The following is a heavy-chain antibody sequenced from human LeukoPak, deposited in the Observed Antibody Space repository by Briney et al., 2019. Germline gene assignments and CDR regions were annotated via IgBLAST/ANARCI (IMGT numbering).Heavy chain of an antibody. J-gene: IGHJ4*02. Sequence: GSLRLSCAASGFTVRSNYMGWVRQAPGKGLEWVSIIYSGGNTNYADSVKGRFTISRDNSRNTLYLQMNSLRAEDTAVYYCARVGVSGIAVAGGNYWGQGTLVTVSS. CDR2: IYSGGNT. CDR3: ARVGVSGIAVAGGNY. CDR1: GFTVRSNY. V-gene: IGHV3-53*01. D-gene: IGHD6-19*01.